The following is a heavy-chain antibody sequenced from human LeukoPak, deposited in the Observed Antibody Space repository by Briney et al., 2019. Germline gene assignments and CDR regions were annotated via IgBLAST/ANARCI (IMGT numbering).Heavy chain of an antibody. Sequence: SETLSLTCTVSGYFISSGYYWGWIRQSPGKGLEWIGTMFHSGNTYYNPSLNSRVTLSVDTSKNQFSLKLSSVTAADTAVYYCARGGDSGYDYGNFDYWGQGTLVTVSS. CDR1: GYFISSGYY. D-gene: IGHD5-12*01. CDR2: MFHSGNT. J-gene: IGHJ4*02. V-gene: IGHV4-38-2*02. CDR3: ARGGDSGYDYGNFDY.